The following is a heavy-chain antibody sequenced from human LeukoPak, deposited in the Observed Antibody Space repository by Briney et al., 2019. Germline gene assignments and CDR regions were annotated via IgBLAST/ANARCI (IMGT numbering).Heavy chain of an antibody. V-gene: IGHV3-23*01. D-gene: IGHD6-19*01. CDR3: ARDRYSSGWSRLFDY. CDR1: GFTFSSYA. J-gene: IGHJ4*02. Sequence: PGGSLRLSCAASGFTFSSYAMSWVRQAPGKGLEWVSAISGSGGSTYYADSVKGRFTISRDNSKNTLYLQMNSLRAEDTAVYYCARDRYSSGWSRLFDYWGQGTLVTVSS. CDR2: ISGSGGST.